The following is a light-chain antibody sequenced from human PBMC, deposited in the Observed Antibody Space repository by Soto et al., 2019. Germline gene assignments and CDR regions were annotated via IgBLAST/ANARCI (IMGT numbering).Light chain of an antibody. CDR3: QQHSSTPIT. CDR1: QSVLYTSDNKNY. J-gene: IGKJ5*01. Sequence: DIVMTQSPDSLAVSLGERATINCKSSQSVLYTSDNKNYLAWYQQKPGQPPKLLIYWASTRESGVPDRFSGSGSGTDFTLTISSLQAEDVAVYYCQQHSSTPITFGQGTRWRL. V-gene: IGKV4-1*01. CDR2: WAS.